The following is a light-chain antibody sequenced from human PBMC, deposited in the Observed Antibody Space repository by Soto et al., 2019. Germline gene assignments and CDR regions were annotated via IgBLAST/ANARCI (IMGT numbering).Light chain of an antibody. CDR3: QSYDSSLSAVV. J-gene: IGLJ2*01. V-gene: IGLV1-40*01. Sequence: QSVLTQPPSVSGAPGQRVTISCTGSSSNIGAHYDVHWYQQLPGTAPRLLIYSKTIRPSGVPVRFSASQSGTSASLAITGLRAEDEADYYCQSYDSSLSAVVFGGGTQLTVL. CDR1: SSNIGAHYD. CDR2: SKT.